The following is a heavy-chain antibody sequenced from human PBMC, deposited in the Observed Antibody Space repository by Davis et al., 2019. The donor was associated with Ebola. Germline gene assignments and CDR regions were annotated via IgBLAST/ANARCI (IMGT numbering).Heavy chain of an antibody. CDR3: ARRLTWFDP. Sequence: MPGGSLRLSCAASGFTFSSYWMSWVRQAPGKGLEWIGEINHSGSTNYNPSLKSRVTVSVDTSKNQFSLKLSSVTAADTAVYYCARRLTWFDPWGQGTLVTVSS. D-gene: IGHD3-16*01. J-gene: IGHJ5*02. CDR1: GFTFSSYW. CDR2: INHSGST. V-gene: IGHV4-34*01.